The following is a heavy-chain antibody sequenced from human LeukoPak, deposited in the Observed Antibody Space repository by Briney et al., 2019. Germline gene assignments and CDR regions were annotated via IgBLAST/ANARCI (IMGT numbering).Heavy chain of an antibody. J-gene: IGHJ3*02. CDR2: ISYDGSNK. CDR1: GFTFSSYG. D-gene: IGHD3-10*01. Sequence: PGGSLRLSCAASGFTFSSYGMHWVRQAPGKGLEWVAVISYDGSNKYYADSVKGRFTIPRDNSKNTLYLQMNSLRAEDTAVYYCAKAGAGEAFDIWGQGTMVTVSS. V-gene: IGHV3-30*18. CDR3: AKAGAGEAFDI.